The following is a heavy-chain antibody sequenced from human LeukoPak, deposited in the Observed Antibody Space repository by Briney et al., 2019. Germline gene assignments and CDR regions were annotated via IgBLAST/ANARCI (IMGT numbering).Heavy chain of an antibody. V-gene: IGHV1-8*01. D-gene: IGHD2-15*01. J-gene: IGHJ4*02. Sequence: ASVKVSCEASGYTFTSYDINWVRQAPGQGLEWMGWMNPNSGNTGYAQKFQGRVTMTRNTSISTAYMELSSLRSEDTAVYYCARGEVGAAADRYWGQGTLVTVSS. CDR3: ARGEVGAAADRY. CDR2: MNPNSGNT. CDR1: GYTFTSYD.